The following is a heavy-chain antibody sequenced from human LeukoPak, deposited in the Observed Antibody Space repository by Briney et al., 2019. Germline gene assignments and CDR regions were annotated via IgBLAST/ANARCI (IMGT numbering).Heavy chain of an antibody. CDR3: ARETYYDILTGYGWFDP. V-gene: IGHV3-21*01. CDR1: GFTFSSYS. J-gene: IGHJ5*02. D-gene: IGHD3-9*01. Sequence: GGSLRLSCAASGFTFSSYSMNWVRQAPGKGLEWVSSISSSSSYIYYADSVKGRFTISRDNAKDSLYLQMNSLRAEDTAVYYCARETYYDILTGYGWFDPWGQGTLVTASS. CDR2: ISSSSSYI.